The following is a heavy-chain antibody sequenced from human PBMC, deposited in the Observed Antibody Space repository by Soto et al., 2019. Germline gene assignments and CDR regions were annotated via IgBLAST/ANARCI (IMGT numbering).Heavy chain of an antibody. J-gene: IGHJ4*02. V-gene: IGHV3-30-3*01. CDR2: ISSDGSTI. Sequence: QVLLVESGGGVVQPGTSLTLSCAASGFPFTSYAMHWVRQTPEKGLQWLTIISSDGSTIHYVDSVKGRFTISRDNSKNTVYLKMNSLRADDTAVYYCARGTGSGSFLIDYWGQGTLVTVSS. D-gene: IGHD3-10*01. CDR3: ARGTGSGSFLIDY. CDR1: GFPFTSYA.